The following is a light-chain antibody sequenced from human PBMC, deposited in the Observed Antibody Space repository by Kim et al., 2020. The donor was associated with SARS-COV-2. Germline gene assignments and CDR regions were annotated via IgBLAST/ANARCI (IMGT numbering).Light chain of an antibody. J-gene: IGKJ4*01. Sequence: EIVLTQSPATLSLSPGERATLSCRASQSVSTYFSWYQQKTGQAPRLLIYDASKRAAGIPARFSGSGAGTDITLIISSLEPDDAAVYYCQLRTNWLTSGGGTKVDIK. CDR2: DAS. CDR3: QLRTNWLT. V-gene: IGKV3-11*01. CDR1: QSVSTY.